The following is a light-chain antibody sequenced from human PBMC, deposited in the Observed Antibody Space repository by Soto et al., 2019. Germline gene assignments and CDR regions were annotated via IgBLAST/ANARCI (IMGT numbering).Light chain of an antibody. CDR2: EVN. J-gene: IGLJ1*01. CDR3: TSYAVTNHV. V-gene: IGLV2-8*01. Sequence: QSVLTQPPSASGSPGQSVTISCTGTSSDVGGYNYVSWYQQHPGKVPKLMVYEVNKRPSGVPDRFSGSKSGNTASLTVSGLQDDDEAAYYRTSYAVTNHVFGTGTNLTVL. CDR1: SSDVGGYNY.